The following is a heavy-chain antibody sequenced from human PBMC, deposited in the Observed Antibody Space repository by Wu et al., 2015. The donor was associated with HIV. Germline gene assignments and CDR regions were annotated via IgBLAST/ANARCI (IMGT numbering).Heavy chain of an antibody. CDR1: GFTFNNYI. CDR2: IIPHNGDT. D-gene: IGHD3-16*01. J-gene: IGHJ3*02. V-gene: IGHV1-18*01. Sequence: QVQLAQLGVEVRKPGASVKVSCKASGFTFNNYIIVWVRQAPGQGLEWMGWIIPHNGDTDLAPNVQSRVTMSTDASANMAYMELRTLTSDDTAMYYCASRANYGGTSFGGFALDTWGQGTMVT. CDR3: ASRANYGGTSFGGFALDT.